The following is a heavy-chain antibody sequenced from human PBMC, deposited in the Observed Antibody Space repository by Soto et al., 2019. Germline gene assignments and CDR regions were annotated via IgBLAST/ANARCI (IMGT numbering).Heavy chain of an antibody. D-gene: IGHD6-19*01. Sequence: GGSLRLSCAASGFTFSSYAMSWVRQAPGKGLEWVSAISGSGGSTYYADSVKGRFTISRDNSKNTLYLQMNSLRAEDTAVYYCAKDRKIAVAGTGCDYWGQGTLVTVSS. CDR1: GFTFSSYA. J-gene: IGHJ4*02. CDR2: ISGSGGST. CDR3: AKDRKIAVAGTGCDY. V-gene: IGHV3-23*01.